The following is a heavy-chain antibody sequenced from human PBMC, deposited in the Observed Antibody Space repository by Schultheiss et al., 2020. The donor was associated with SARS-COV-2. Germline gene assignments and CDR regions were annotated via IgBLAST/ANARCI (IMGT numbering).Heavy chain of an antibody. CDR2: IIPIFGTA. D-gene: IGHD1-1*01. Sequence: SVKVSCKASGGTFSSYAISWVRQAPGQGLEWMGGIIPIFGTANYAQKFQGRVTITADESTSTAYMELSSLRSEDTAVYYCARDRGEGWNPGYYYGMDVWGQGTTVTVSS. V-gene: IGHV1-69*13. CDR3: ARDRGEGWNPGYYYGMDV. J-gene: IGHJ6*02. CDR1: GGTFSSYA.